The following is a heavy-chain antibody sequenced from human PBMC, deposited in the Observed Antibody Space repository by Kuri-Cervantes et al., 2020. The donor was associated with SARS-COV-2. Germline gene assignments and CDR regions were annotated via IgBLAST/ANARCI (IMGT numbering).Heavy chain of an antibody. V-gene: IGHV1-2*02. D-gene: IGHD5-18*01. CDR2: INPKSGGT. CDR1: GYTFTGYY. CDR3: ARDGYSYGVYYYYYLDV. Sequence: ASVKVSCKASGYTFTGYYVHWIRQAPGEGLEWMGWINPKSGGTNYAQKFQGRATMTRETSISTAYMELSRLRSDDTAVYYCARDGYSYGVYYYYYLDVWGKGTTVTVSS. J-gene: IGHJ6*03.